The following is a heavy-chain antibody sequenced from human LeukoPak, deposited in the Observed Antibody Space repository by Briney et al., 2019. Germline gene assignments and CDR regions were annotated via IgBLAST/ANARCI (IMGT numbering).Heavy chain of an antibody. CDR1: GGSISSSSYY. CDR3: ARVPAGWELLRLGAFDI. Sequence: SETLSLTCTVSGGSISSSSYYWGWIRQPPGKGLEWIGSIYYSGSTYYNPSLKSRVTISVDTSKNQFSLKLSSVTAADTAVYYCARVPAGWELLRLGAFDIWGQGTMVTVSS. D-gene: IGHD1-26*01. CDR2: IYYSGST. J-gene: IGHJ3*02. V-gene: IGHV4-39*07.